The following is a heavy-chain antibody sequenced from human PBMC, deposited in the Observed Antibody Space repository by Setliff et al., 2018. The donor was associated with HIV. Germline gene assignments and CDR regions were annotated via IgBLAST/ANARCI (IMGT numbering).Heavy chain of an antibody. D-gene: IGHD3-3*01. V-gene: IGHV4-34*01. CDR3: SRCYYNFWSGYPLDYMDV. J-gene: IGHJ6*03. Sequence: PSETLSLTCAVYGGSFSGYYWSWIRQSPGKGLEWIGEINHSGSTKYNPSLKSRVTISVDTSKNQFSLKVRSVTPADTALYYCSRCYYNFWSGYPLDYMDVWGNGTTVTVSS. CDR2: INHSGST. CDR1: GGSFSGYY.